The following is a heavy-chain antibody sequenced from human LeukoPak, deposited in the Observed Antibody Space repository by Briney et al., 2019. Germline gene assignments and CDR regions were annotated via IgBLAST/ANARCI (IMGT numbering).Heavy chain of an antibody. J-gene: IGHJ4*02. V-gene: IGHV3-48*01. CDR2: ISSSSSTI. CDR3: ARAAYDSNGYTANHDY. D-gene: IGHD3-22*01. Sequence: GGSLRLSCAASGFTFSTYSMNWVRQAPGKGLEWVSYISSSSSTIYYADSVKGRFTISRDNAKNSLYLQMNSLRAEDTAVYYCARAAYDSNGYTANHDYWGQGTLVTVSS. CDR1: GFTFSTYS.